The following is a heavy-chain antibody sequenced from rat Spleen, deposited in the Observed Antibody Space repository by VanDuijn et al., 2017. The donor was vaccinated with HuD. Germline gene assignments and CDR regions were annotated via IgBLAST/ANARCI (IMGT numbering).Heavy chain of an antibody. CDR2: ITYDGSGT. CDR1: GFTFNDYN. V-gene: IGHV5-7*01. Sequence: EVQLVESGGDLVQPGRSLKLSCEASGFTFNDYNMAWVRQAPEKGLEWVATITYDGSGTYYRDSVKGRFTISRDNAKSTLFLQMDSLRSEDTATYYCARPNYGYFDFWGPGTMVTVSS. CDR3: ARPNYGYFDF. J-gene: IGHJ1*01.